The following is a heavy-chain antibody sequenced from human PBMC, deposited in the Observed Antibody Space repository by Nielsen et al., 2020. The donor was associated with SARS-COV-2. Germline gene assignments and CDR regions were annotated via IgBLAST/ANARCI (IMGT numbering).Heavy chain of an antibody. Sequence: SETLSLTCVVYGGSLSGFQWKWIRQPPGKGLEWIAQINHSGDTKHNPSLKSRVTISVDKSKNQFSLKLSSVTAADTAVYYCARGTIQTWLAHNWFDPWGQGTLVTVSS. D-gene: IGHD6-19*01. CDR3: ARGTIQTWLAHNWFDP. CDR1: GGSLSGFQ. J-gene: IGHJ5*02. CDR2: INHSGDT. V-gene: IGHV4-34*01.